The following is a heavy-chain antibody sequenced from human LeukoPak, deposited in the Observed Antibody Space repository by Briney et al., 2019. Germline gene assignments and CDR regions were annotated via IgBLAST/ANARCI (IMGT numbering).Heavy chain of an antibody. CDR1: GFTFSGHW. D-gene: IGHD5-24*01. V-gene: IGHV3-74*03. CDR3: AKDQKWLGNGVFDY. Sequence: GGSLRLSCTASGFTFSGHWIHWVRQPPGMGLVWVSRINERGTDSMYAESVKGRFTISRDNSKNTLYLQMNSLRAEDAAVYYCAKDQKWLGNGVFDYWGQGTLVTVSS. J-gene: IGHJ4*02. CDR2: INERGTDS.